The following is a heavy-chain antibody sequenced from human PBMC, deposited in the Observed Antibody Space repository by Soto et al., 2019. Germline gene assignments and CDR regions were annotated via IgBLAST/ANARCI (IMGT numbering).Heavy chain of an antibody. J-gene: IGHJ5*02. CDR1: GYTFTSYA. CDR3: AKSDYSSSWYLHYWFEP. D-gene: IGHD6-13*01. Sequence: ASVKVSCKASGYTFTSYAMHWVRQAPGQRLEWMGWINAGNGNTKYSQKFQGRVTITRDTSASTAYMELSSLRSEDTAVYYCAKSDYSSSWYLHYWFEPWGQGTLVTVSS. CDR2: INAGNGNT. V-gene: IGHV1-3*01.